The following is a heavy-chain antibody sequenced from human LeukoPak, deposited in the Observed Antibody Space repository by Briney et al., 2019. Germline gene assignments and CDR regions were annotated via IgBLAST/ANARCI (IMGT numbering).Heavy chain of an antibody. CDR2: INSDGSST. J-gene: IGHJ3*02. CDR3: ARVRVGVSTDAFDI. CDR1: GFTFSSYW. D-gene: IGHD1-26*01. Sequence: PGGSLRLSCAASGFTFSSYWMHWVRQAPGKGLVLVSRINSDGSSTSYADSVKGRFTISRDNAKNTLYLQMNSLRAEDTAVYYCARVRVGVSTDAFDIWGQGTMVTVSS. V-gene: IGHV3-74*01.